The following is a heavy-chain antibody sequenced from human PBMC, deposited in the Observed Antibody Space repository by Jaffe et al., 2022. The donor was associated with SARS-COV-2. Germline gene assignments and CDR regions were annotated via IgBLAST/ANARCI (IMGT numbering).Heavy chain of an antibody. V-gene: IGHV4-4*02. CDR2: IYHSGST. CDR1: GGSISSSNW. J-gene: IGHJ6*02. D-gene: IGHD5-12*01. Sequence: QVQLQESGPGLVKPSGTLSLTCAVSGGSISSSNWWSWVRQPPGKGLEWIGEIYHSGSTNYNPSLKSRVTISVDKSKNQFSLKLSSVTAADTAVYYCARREKRYSGYANLNYGMDVWGQGTTVTVSS. CDR3: ARREKRYSGYANLNYGMDV.